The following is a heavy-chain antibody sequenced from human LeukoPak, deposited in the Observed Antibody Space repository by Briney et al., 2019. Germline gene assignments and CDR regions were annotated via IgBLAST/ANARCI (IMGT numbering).Heavy chain of an antibody. J-gene: IGHJ4*02. Sequence: PGGSLRLSCAASGFTFSSYEINCVRQAPGKGLGWVSYISSSGSTIYYADSVKGRFTISRDNAKNSLYLQMNSLRAEDTAVYYCARVSAAMVAPFDYWGQGTLVTVSS. CDR1: GFTFSSYE. CDR3: ARVSAAMVAPFDY. CDR2: ISSSGSTI. D-gene: IGHD5-18*01. V-gene: IGHV3-48*03.